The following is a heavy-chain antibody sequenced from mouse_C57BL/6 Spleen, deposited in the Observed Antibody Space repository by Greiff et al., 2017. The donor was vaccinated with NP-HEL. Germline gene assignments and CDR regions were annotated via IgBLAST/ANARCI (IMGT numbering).Heavy chain of an antibody. CDR1: GYTFTSYW. Sequence: VQLQQPGAELVKPGASVKLSCKASGYTFTSYWMQWVKQRPGQGLEWIGEIDPSDSYTNYNQKFKGKATLTVDTSSSTAYMQLSSLTSEDSAVYYCARSYYDSSYYAMDYWGQGTSVTVSS. D-gene: IGHD2-4*01. CDR3: ARSYYDSSYYAMDY. CDR2: IDPSDSYT. V-gene: IGHV1-50*01. J-gene: IGHJ4*01.